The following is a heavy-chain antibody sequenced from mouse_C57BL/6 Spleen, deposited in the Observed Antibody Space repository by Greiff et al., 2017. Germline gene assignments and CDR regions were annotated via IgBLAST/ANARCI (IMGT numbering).Heavy chain of an antibody. CDR1: GYTFTSYW. Sequence: QVHVKQSGAELAKPGASVKLSCKASGYTFTSYWMHWVKQRPGQGLEWIGYINPSSGYTKYNQKFKDKATLTADKSSSTAYMQLSSLTYEDSAVXYCAREALNYPYYWGQGTTLTVSS. V-gene: IGHV1-7*01. J-gene: IGHJ2*01. CDR2: INPSSGYT. CDR3: AREALNYPYY. D-gene: IGHD2-1*01.